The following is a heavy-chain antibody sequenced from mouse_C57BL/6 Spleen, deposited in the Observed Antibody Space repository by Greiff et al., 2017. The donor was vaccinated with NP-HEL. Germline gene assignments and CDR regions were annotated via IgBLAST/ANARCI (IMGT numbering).Heavy chain of an antibody. J-gene: IGHJ4*01. D-gene: IGHD1-2*01. CDR2: IHPNSGST. V-gene: IGHV1-64*01. Sequence: QVQLQQPGAELVKPGASVKLSCKASGYTFTSYWMHWVKQRPGQGLEWIGMIHPNSGSTNYNEKFKSKATLTVDKSSSTAYMQLSSLTSEDSAVYYCAKHHSHYAMDYWGQGTSVTVSS. CDR1: GYTFTSYW. CDR3: AKHHSHYAMDY.